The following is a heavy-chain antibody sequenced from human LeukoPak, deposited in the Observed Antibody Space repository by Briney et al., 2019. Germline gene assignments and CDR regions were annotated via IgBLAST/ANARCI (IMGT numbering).Heavy chain of an antibody. Sequence: GGSLRLSCAASGFTFSSYAMHWVRQIPGEGLEYVSAVSSSGGSTCYTNSVKGRFTISRDNSKNTLYLQMGSLRTEDMAIYYCARGPDVVLVSHWSFFDYWGQGTLVTVSS. CDR1: GFTFSSYA. CDR3: ARGPDVVLVSHWSFFDY. J-gene: IGHJ4*02. D-gene: IGHD2-8*02. V-gene: IGHV3-64*01. CDR2: VSSSGGST.